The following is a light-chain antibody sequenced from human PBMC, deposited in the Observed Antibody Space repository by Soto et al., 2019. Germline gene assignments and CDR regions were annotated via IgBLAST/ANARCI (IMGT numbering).Light chain of an antibody. CDR3: GSWDSSLSAYV. J-gene: IGLJ1*01. Sequence: QSLLTQPPSVSAAPGQKVTISCSGSSSNIGGNSVSWYQQLPGTAPKLLINDDNKRPSGIPDRFSGSKSGTSATLGITGFQTGDEADYYCGSWDSSLSAYVFGTGTKVTVL. V-gene: IGLV1-51*01. CDR2: DDN. CDR1: SSNIGGNS.